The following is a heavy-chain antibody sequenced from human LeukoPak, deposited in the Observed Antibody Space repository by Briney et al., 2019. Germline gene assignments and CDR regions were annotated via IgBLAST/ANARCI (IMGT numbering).Heavy chain of an antibody. Sequence: SETLSLTCAVYGGSFSGYYWSWIRQPPGKGLEWIGEINHSGSTNYNPSLKSRVTISVDTSKNQFSLKLSSVTAADTAVYYCAGGSRQWLGIDPWGQGTLVTVSS. CDR2: INHSGST. CDR1: GGSFSGYY. CDR3: AGGSRQWLGIDP. J-gene: IGHJ5*02. V-gene: IGHV4-34*01. D-gene: IGHD6-19*01.